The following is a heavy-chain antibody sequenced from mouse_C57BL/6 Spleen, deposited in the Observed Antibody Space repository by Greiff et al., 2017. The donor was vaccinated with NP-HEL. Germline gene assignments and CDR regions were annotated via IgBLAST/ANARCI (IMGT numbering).Heavy chain of an antibody. CDR1: GFTFSDYY. V-gene: IGHV5-12*01. Sequence: EVKLMESGGGLVQPGGSLKLSCAASGFTFSDYYMYWVRQTPEKRLEWVAYISNGGGSTYYPDTVKGRFTISRDNAKNTLYLQMSRLKSEDTAMYYCARDYYGYAMDYWGQGTSVTVSS. J-gene: IGHJ4*01. CDR2: ISNGGGST. D-gene: IGHD1-1*01. CDR3: ARDYYGYAMDY.